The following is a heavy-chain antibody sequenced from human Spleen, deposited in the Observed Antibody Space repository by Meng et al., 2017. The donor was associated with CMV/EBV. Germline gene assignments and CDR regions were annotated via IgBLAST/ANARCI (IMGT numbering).Heavy chain of an antibody. V-gene: IGHV3-30*02. CDR3: ARGGTYRPAY. CDR2: IRVDGSNK. Sequence: GESLKISCAASGFTFSDYGFHWVRQAPGKGLEWVSYIRVDGSNKYYVDSVKGRFTISRDNSKNTLYLQMNSLRIEDTAVYYCARGGTYRPAYWGQGTLVTVSS. J-gene: IGHJ4*02. CDR1: GFTFSDYG. D-gene: IGHD5-12*01.